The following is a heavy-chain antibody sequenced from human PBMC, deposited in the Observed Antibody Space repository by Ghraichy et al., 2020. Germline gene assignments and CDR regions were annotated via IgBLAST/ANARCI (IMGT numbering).Heavy chain of an antibody. CDR3: AGSRPGGDVFDV. CDR2: ISDGGGNT. J-gene: IGHJ3*01. D-gene: IGHD2-21*01. CDR1: GFTFSSYA. V-gene: IGHV3-23*01. Sequence: GGSLRLSCGASGFTFSSYAMNWLRLAPGGGLEWVSTISDGGGNTYYADSVRGRFIVSRDNLKDFVFMDINSLTVGDTALYFCAGSRPGGDVFDVWGHGTMVTVSS.